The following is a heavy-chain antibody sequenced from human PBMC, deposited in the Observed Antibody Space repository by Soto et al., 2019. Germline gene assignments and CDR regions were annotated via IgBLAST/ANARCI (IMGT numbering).Heavy chain of an antibody. V-gene: IGHV3-7*05. J-gene: IGHJ6*02. Sequence: GGSLRLSCAASGFTFSSYWMSWVRQAPGKGLEWVANIKQDRSEKYYVDSVKGRFTISRDNAKNSLYLQMNSLRAEDTAVYYCAREDGYVDYYYYYGMDVWGQGTTVTVSS. CDR3: AREDGYVDYYYYYGMDV. CDR2: IKQDRSEK. D-gene: IGHD5-12*01. CDR1: GFTFSSYW.